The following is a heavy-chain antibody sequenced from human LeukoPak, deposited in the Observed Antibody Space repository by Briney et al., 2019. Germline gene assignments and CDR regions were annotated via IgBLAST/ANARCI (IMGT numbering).Heavy chain of an antibody. CDR1: GFTFSSYG. CDR2: VRFDGTNK. V-gene: IGHV3-30*02. D-gene: IGHD1-26*01. J-gene: IGHJ4*02. Sequence: GGSLRLSCAASGFTFSSYGMHWVRQAPGKGLEWVAFVRFDGTNKYYADSVKGRFTISRDNSKNTLYLQMNSLRAEDTAVYYCAASGSYLAPIDYWGQGTLVTVSS. CDR3: AASGSYLAPIDY.